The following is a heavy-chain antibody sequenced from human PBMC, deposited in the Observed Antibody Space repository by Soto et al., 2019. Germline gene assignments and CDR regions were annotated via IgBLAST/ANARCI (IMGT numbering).Heavy chain of an antibody. CDR1: GDSISSSGHF. J-gene: IGHJ6*03. CDR3: ARIVATTPSVHYYMEV. D-gene: IGHD5-12*01. Sequence: QLQLQESGPGLVKPSETLSLTCTVSGDSISSSGHFWGWIRQPPGKGLEWIGTIFYTGSTYYNPSFKSRVAISVDTFKNQFSLKLSSVTAADTAVSYCARIVATTPSVHYYMEVWGKGTTGTVAS. CDR2: IFYTGST. V-gene: IGHV4-39*01.